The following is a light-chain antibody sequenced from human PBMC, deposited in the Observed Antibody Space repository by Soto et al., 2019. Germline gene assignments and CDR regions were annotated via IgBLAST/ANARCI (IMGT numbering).Light chain of an antibody. CDR1: SSNIGAGYD. CDR2: GNN. V-gene: IGLV1-40*01. J-gene: IGLJ1*01. CDR3: QSYDSSLSVYV. Sequence: QSALTQPPSVSGAPGQRVTISCTGSSSNIGAGYDVHWYQQLPGTAPKLLIYGNNNRPSGVPDRFSGSKSGTSASLAITGLQAEDEADYCCQSYDSSLSVYVFGTGTKLTVL.